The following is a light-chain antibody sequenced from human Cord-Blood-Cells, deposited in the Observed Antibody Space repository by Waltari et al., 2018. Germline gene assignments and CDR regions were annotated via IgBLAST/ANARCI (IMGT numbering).Light chain of an antibody. V-gene: IGKV1-33*01. J-gene: IGKJ1*01. CDR1: QDISNY. CDR2: DAS. CDR3: QQYDNLPRT. Sequence: IQMTQSPSSLSASVGDRVTITCQASQDISNYLNWYQQKPGKAHKLLIYDASNLETGVPSRFSGSGSGTDFTFTISSLQPEDIATYYCQQYDNLPRTFGQGTKVEIK.